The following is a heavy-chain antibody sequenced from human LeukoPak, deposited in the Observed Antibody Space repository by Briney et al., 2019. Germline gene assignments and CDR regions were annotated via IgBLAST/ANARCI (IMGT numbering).Heavy chain of an antibody. D-gene: IGHD3-10*01. CDR2: IYYSGST. CDR1: GGSISSSSYY. Sequence: PSETLSLTCTVSGGSISSSSYYWGWIRQPPGKGLEWIGYIYYSGSTNYNPSLKSRVTISVDTSKNQFSLKLSSVTAADTAVYYCARGVRWFGELSDWSDPWGQGTLVTVSS. CDR3: ARGVRWFGELSDWSDP. V-gene: IGHV4-61*05. J-gene: IGHJ5*02.